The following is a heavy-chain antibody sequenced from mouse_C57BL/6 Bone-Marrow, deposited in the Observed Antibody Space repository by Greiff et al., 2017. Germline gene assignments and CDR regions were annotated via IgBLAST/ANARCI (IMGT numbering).Heavy chain of an antibody. V-gene: IGHV1-64*01. CDR3: ALIYDDYDGPFSY. Sequence: QVQLQQPGAELVKPGASVKLSCKASGYTFTSYWMHWVKQRPGQGLEWIGMIPPNSGSTNYNEKFKSKATLPVDKSSSTAYMQLSSLTSEYSAVYYCALIYDDYDGPFSYWGQGTLVSVSA. D-gene: IGHD2-4*01. CDR1: GYTFTSYW. CDR2: IPPNSGST. J-gene: IGHJ3*01.